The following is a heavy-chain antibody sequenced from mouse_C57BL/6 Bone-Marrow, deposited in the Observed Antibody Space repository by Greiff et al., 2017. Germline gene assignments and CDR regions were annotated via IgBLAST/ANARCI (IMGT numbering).Heavy chain of an antibody. CDR1: GFTFSDYG. CDR2: ISNLAYSI. V-gene: IGHV5-15*01. Sequence: EVHLVESGGGLVQPGGSLKLSCAASGFTFSDYGMAWVRQAPRKGPEWVAFISNLAYSIYYADTVTGRFTISRENAKNTLYLGMSSLRSEDTAMYYCARHGRAHRMDYWGQGTSVTVSS. D-gene: IGHD1-3*01. J-gene: IGHJ4*01. CDR3: ARHGRAHRMDY.